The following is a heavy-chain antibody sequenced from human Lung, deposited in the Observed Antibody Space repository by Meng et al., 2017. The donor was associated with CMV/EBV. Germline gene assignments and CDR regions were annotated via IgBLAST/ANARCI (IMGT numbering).Heavy chain of an antibody. D-gene: IGHD2-21*01. CDR3: TKSCGGDCYAQYYYYGMEV. CDR1: GYSFASYW. J-gene: IGHJ6*01. Sequence: GEXXKISCQGSGYSFASYWIGWVRQMPGKGLEWMGIIYPGDSDTRYSPSFEGQVTISADKSISTAYLQWSSLKASDTAMYYCTKSCGGDCYAQYYYYGMEVWXPGTXVTVSS. CDR2: IYPGDSDT. V-gene: IGHV5-51*01.